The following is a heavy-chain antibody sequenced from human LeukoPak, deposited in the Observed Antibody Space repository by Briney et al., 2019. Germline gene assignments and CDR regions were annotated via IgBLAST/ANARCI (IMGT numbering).Heavy chain of an antibody. D-gene: IGHD2-15*01. CDR2: ISWDGGST. CDR3: ASSVVVIAATTLDI. J-gene: IGHJ3*02. V-gene: IGHV3-43*01. CDR1: GFTFDDYT. Sequence: GGSLRLSCAASGFTFDDYTMHWVRQAPGKGLEWVSLISWDGGSTYYADSVKGRFTISRDNAGNSLYLQMNSLRAEDTAMYYCASSVVVIAATTLDIWGQGTMVTVSS.